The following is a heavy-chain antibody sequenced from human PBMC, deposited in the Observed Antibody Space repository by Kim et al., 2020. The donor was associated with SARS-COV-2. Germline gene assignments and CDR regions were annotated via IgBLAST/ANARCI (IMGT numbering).Heavy chain of an antibody. V-gene: IGHV3-21*01. J-gene: IGHJ4*02. Sequence: GGSLRLSCAASGFTFSTYTLNWVRQAPGKGLEWVSSISSSGTYIYYACSVKGRFTISRDNAKNSLYLQIISLGGEDTGVYYCARDSITYGDPIDYWGQGTLVTVSS. D-gene: IGHD4-17*01. CDR2: ISSSGTYI. CDR1: GFTFSTYT. CDR3: ARDSITYGDPIDY.